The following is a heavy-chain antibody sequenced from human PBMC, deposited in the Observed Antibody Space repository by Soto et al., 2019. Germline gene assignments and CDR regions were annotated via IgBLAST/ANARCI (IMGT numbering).Heavy chain of an antibody. V-gene: IGHV1-2*02. CDR2: INNGGGT. D-gene: IGHD6-19*01. CDR1: GYTFTGYY. CDR3: ATSSDWSPLLDY. Sequence: WASVKVSCKASGYTFTGYYMHWVRQAPGQGLEWMGWINNGGGTIYAQKFQGRLTMTRDTSTTTAYMELSRLSSDDTAFYYCATSSDWSPLLDYWGQGTLVTVSS. J-gene: IGHJ4*02.